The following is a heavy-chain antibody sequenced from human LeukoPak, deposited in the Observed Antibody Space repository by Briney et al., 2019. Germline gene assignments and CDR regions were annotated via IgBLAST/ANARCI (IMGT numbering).Heavy chain of an antibody. Sequence: GGFLSLSCEASGFPFSSYTINWVRQAPGKGREWVSSISSSSVSINYADSVKGRFTISRDNAKNSLYLQMNSLRPEDTAVYYCARPQLGMGYSYYMDVWGKGTTVTVSS. CDR3: ARPQLGMGYSYYMDV. CDR2: ISSSSVSI. J-gene: IGHJ6*03. D-gene: IGHD6-13*01. CDR1: GFPFSSYT. V-gene: IGHV3-21*01.